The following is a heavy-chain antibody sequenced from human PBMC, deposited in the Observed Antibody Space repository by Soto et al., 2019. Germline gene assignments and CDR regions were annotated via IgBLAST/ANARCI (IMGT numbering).Heavy chain of an antibody. J-gene: IGHJ4*02. CDR3: ARDLWWYLH. Sequence: VQLLESGGGLVQPGGAVRLSCAASGFTFSSHAMSWVRQAPGKGLEWISSISAGSEGAYYADSVKGRFTISRDNSTNTLYLQMNSLRAEDTAVYYCARDLWWYLHWGQGTLVTVSS. CDR2: ISAGSEGA. V-gene: IGHV3-23*01. CDR1: GFTFSSHA. D-gene: IGHD2-15*01.